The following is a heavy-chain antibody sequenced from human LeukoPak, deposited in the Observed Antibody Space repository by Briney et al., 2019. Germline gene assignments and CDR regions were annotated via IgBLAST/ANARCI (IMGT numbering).Heavy chain of an antibody. CDR3: ARDLSSGYSGNYGAFEY. Sequence: GGSLRLSCAASGFTFSSYAMHWVRQAPGKGLEWVAVISYDGNNKHYVDSVKGRFTISRDSSKNTVYLQMNSLRAEDTAVYYCARDLSSGYSGNYGAFEYWGQGTLVIVSS. CDR2: ISYDGNNK. J-gene: IGHJ4*02. V-gene: IGHV3-30-3*01. CDR1: GFTFSSYA. D-gene: IGHD1-26*01.